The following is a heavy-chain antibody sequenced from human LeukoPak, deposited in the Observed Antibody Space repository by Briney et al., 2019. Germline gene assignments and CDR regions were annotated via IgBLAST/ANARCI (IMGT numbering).Heavy chain of an antibody. CDR2: IKQDGSEK. CDR3: ARALAWDLLPIYFDY. D-gene: IGHD1-26*01. Sequence: GGSLRLSCAASGFTFSRYRMSWVRQAPGKGLEWVANIKQDGSEKYYVDSVKGRFTISRDNAKNSLYLQLNSLRAEDTAVYYCARALAWDLLPIYFDYWGQGTLVTVSS. J-gene: IGHJ4*02. CDR1: GFTFSRYR. V-gene: IGHV3-7*01.